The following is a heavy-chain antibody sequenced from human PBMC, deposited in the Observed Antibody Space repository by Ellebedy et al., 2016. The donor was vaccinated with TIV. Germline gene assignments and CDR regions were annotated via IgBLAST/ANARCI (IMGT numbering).Heavy chain of an antibody. Sequence: GESLKISCAASGFTFSNYAMTWVRQAPGKGLEWVSGISGSGGTTYFADSVKGRFTISRDNSKNTLYLQMNSLRAEDTAVYYCAKETIYDISTGHRGSFDYWGQGTLVTVSS. CDR1: GFTFSNYA. CDR3: AKETIYDISTGHRGSFDY. J-gene: IGHJ4*02. V-gene: IGHV3-23*01. D-gene: IGHD3-9*01. CDR2: ISGSGGTT.